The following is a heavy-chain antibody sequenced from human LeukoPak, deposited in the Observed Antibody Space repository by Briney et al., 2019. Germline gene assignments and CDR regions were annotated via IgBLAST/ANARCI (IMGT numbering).Heavy chain of an antibody. D-gene: IGHD3-22*01. CDR3: ARGEWDYYDSSGQVDY. J-gene: IGHJ4*02. V-gene: IGHV1-2*02. CDR1: GYTFTGYY. CDR2: INPNSGGT. Sequence: ASVKVSCKASGYTFTGYYMHWVRQAPGQGLEWMGWINPNSGGTNYAQKFQGRVTMTRDTSISTAYMELSRLRSDDTAVYYCARGEWDYYDSSGQVDYWAREPWSPSPQ.